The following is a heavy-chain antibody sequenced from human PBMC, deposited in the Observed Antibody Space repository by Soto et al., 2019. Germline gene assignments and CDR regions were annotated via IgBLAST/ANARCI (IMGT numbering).Heavy chain of an antibody. J-gene: IGHJ4*02. CDR1: GFSFGNYW. Sequence: EVQLVESGGGLVQPGGSLRLSCAVSGFSFGNYWMSWVRQAPGKGLEWLASIKEDGSERYYLDSVKGRFTISRDNAKDSLSLQMHSLRGEETAFYYCARDVGPVTIFGEALSGYFDFWGQGTRVTVSS. CDR2: IKEDGSER. CDR3: ARDVGPVTIFGEALSGYFDF. D-gene: IGHD3-3*01. V-gene: IGHV3-7*03.